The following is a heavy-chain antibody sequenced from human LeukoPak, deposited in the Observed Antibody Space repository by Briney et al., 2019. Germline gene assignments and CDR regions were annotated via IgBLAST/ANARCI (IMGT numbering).Heavy chain of an antibody. D-gene: IGHD6-19*01. CDR2: IYSGGST. V-gene: IGHV3-53*01. CDR1: GFTVSSNY. J-gene: IGHJ4*02. CDR3: ARVWSSGPAYYFDY. Sequence: GGSLRLSCAASGFTVSSNYISWVRQAPGKGLEWVSVIYSGGSTYYADSVKGRFTISRDNSKNTLYLQMNSLRAEDTAVYYCARVWSSGPAYYFDYWGQGTLVTVSS.